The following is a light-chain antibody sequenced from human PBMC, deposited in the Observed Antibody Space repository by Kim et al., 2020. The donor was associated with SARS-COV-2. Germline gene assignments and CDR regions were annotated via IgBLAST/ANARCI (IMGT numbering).Light chain of an antibody. Sequence: SYELTQPPSVSVAPGKTARITCGGNNIGSKSVHWYQQKPGQAPVLVIYYDSDRPSGLPERFSGSNSGNTATLTISRVEAGDEADYYCQVWDSSSDHWVFGGGTKLTVL. CDR2: YDS. CDR3: QVWDSSSDHWV. J-gene: IGLJ3*02. CDR1: NIGSKS. V-gene: IGLV3-21*04.